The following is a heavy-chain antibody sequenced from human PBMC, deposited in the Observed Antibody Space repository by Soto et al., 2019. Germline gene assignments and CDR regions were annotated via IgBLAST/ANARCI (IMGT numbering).Heavy chain of an antibody. Sequence: SETLSLTCTVSGGSISSSSYYWGWIRQPPGKGLEWIGSIYYSGSTYYNPSLKSRVTISVDTSKNQFSLKLSSVTAADTAVYYCARLSYYDSSGYYYAPIFDYWGQGTLVT. CDR2: IYYSGST. CDR3: ARLSYYDSSGYYYAPIFDY. V-gene: IGHV4-39*01. CDR1: GGSISSSSYY. D-gene: IGHD3-22*01. J-gene: IGHJ4*02.